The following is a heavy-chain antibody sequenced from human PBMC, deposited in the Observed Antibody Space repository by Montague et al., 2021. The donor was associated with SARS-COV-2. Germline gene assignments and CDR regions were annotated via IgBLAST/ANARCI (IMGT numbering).Heavy chain of an antibody. CDR2: VSRTGIT. J-gene: IGHJ4*02. D-gene: IGHD6-19*01. CDR1: GDSVSSRKW. V-gene: IGHV4-4*02. CDR3: PRGLTVAGTDY. Sequence: SETLSLTCALSGDSVSSRKWWAWVRQSPMKGLEWIGEVSRTGITTFNPSLKSRVTISLDVSKNLFSLNLISVTAADTAIYYCPRGLTVAGTDYWGQGSLVTVSS.